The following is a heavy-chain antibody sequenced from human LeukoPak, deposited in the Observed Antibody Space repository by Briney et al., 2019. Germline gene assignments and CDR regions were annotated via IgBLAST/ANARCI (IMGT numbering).Heavy chain of an antibody. V-gene: IGHV3-30*18. Sequence: GGSLRLSCAASGFIFSNSAMHWVRQAPGKGLEWVAVISYDGSNKYYADSVKGRFTTSRDNSKSTLYLQMNSLRAEDTAVYYCAKDIEEWLVKGGGCFDYWGQGTLVTVSS. CDR1: GFIFSNSA. D-gene: IGHD6-19*01. CDR2: ISYDGSNK. J-gene: IGHJ4*02. CDR3: AKDIEEWLVKGGGCFDY.